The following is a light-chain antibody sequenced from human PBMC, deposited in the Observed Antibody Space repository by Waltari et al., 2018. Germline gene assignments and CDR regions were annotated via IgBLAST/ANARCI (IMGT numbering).Light chain of an antibody. J-gene: IGLJ3*02. CDR2: DVS. CDR1: SSDVGCYNY. CDR3: CSFTSRSTWV. Sequence: QSALTQPASVSGSPGQSIPISCTGTSSDVGCYNYVPWYQQHPGKVPKLVIFDVSNRPSGVSNRFSGSKSGNTASLTISGLQAEDESDYYCCSFTSRSTWVFGGGTKLTVL. V-gene: IGLV2-14*01.